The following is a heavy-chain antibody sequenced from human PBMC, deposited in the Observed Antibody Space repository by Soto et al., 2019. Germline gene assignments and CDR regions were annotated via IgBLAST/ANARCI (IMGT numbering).Heavy chain of an antibody. V-gene: IGHV1-3*01. CDR2: INAGNGNT. D-gene: IGHD2-2*01. J-gene: IGHJ6*03. CDR3: ARDPRARYCSSTSCRTYYYYYYRDV. Sequence: EASVKVSCKASGYTFTSYAMHWVRQAPGQRLEWMGWINAGNGNTKYSPKFQGRVTITRDPSASSAYMELSSLRSEDTAVYYCARDPRARYCSSTSCRTYYYYYYRDVWGKGTTVTGTS. CDR1: GYTFTSYA.